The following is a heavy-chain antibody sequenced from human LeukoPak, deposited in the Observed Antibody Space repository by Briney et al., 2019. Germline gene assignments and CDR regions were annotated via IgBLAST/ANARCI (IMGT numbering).Heavy chain of an antibody. CDR2: ISGSGGST. Sequence: GGSLRLSCAASGFTFSSYGMSWVRQAPGKGLEWVSAISGSGGSTYYADSVKGRFTISRDNSKNTLYLQMNSLRAEDTAVYYCARWNVRDYYDSSGYYYFDYWGQGTLVTVSS. V-gene: IGHV3-23*01. CDR1: GFTFSSYG. J-gene: IGHJ4*02. D-gene: IGHD3-22*01. CDR3: ARWNVRDYYDSSGYYYFDY.